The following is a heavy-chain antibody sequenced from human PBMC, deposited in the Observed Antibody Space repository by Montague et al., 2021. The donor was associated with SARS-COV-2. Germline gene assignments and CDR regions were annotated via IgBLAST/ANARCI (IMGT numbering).Heavy chain of an antibody. D-gene: IGHD1-1*01. CDR2: ISYSGAT. J-gene: IGHJ5*02. V-gene: IGHV4-39*07. Sequence: SETLSLTCTVSGGSMSTVNYYCGWVRQTPGKGLDWVGSISYSGATYYNPSLETRVSISRDTSKSQFSLELRSVTAADTAVYYCARERQEVGIYFDPWGHGTLVTVSS. CDR1: GGSMSTVNYY. CDR3: ARERQEVGIYFDP.